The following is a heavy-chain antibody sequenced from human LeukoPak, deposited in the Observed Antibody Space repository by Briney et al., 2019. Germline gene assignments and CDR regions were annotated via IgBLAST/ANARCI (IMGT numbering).Heavy chain of an antibody. CDR3: ARVGRNYFDY. J-gene: IGHJ4*02. V-gene: IGHV4-4*09. CDR1: GGSISPYY. CDR2: IYSSGDT. D-gene: IGHD3-10*01. Sequence: SETLSLTCTVSGGSISPYYWSWIRQPPGKGLEWIGRIYSSGDTNYNPSLNSRVTISLDTSRNQFSLKLTSVTAADTAVYYCARVGRNYFDYWGQGSLVTVSS.